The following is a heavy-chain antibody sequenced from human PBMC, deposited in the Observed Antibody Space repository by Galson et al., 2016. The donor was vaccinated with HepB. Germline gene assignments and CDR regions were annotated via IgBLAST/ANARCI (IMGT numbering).Heavy chain of an antibody. CDR3: PRESMGEGYTPDY. J-gene: IGHJ4*02. CDR1: EYTFANYY. Sequence: SVTLSCKASEYTFANYYMHWVRQAPGQGLEWMAMINPSGGSTTYAQKFQGRLTMTRDTSTSTVDMELSSLIFEDTAVYYCPRESMGEGYTPDYWGQGTLVTVSS. CDR2: INPSGGST. D-gene: IGHD3-16*01. V-gene: IGHV1-46*01.